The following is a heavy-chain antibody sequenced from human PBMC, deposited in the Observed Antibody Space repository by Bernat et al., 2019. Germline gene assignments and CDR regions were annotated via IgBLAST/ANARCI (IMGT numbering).Heavy chain of an antibody. J-gene: IGHJ5*02. CDR3: ARHVVYSWFDP. Sequence: QLQLQESGPGLVKPSETLSPTCTVSGGSISSSSYYWGWIRQPPGKGLEWIGSIYYSGSTYYNPSLKSRVTISVDTSKNQFSLKLSSVTAADTAVYYCARHVVYSWFDPWGQGTLVTVSS. CDR2: IYYSGST. V-gene: IGHV4-39*01. CDR1: GGSISSSSYY. D-gene: IGHD2-15*01.